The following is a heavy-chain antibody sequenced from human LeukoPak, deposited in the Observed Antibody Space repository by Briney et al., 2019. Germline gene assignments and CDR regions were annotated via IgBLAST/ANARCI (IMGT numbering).Heavy chain of an antibody. CDR2: FDPEDGET. D-gene: IGHD3-22*01. J-gene: IGHJ3*02. Sequence: ASVKVSCKVSGYTLTELSMHWVRQAPGKGLEWMGGFDPEDGETIYAQKFQGRVTMTEDTSTDTAYMELRSLRSDDTAVYYCARDTYYYDSSGYYPDAFDIWGQGTMVTVSS. CDR3: ARDTYYYDSSGYYPDAFDI. V-gene: IGHV1-24*01. CDR1: GYTLTELS.